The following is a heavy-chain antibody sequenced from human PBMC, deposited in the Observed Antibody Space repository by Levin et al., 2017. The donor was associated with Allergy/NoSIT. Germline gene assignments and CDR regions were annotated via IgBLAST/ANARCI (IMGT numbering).Heavy chain of an antibody. CDR3: ARFPPTYQRLENPRKDFYYGLDV. CDR1: GSTFTGYY. CDR2: IDPFSGDT. D-gene: IGHD2-2*01. J-gene: IGHJ6*02. V-gene: IGHV1-2*02. Sequence: GGSLRLSCKASGSTFTGYYVHWVRQAPGQGLEWMGWIDPFSGDTNYAQKFQGKVTMTRDTMNTAYLELSRLRSDATAVYYCARFPPTYQRLENPRKDFYYGLDVWGQGTTVIVSS.